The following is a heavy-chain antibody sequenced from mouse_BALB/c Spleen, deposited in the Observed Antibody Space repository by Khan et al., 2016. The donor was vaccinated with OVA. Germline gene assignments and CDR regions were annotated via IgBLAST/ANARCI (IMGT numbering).Heavy chain of an antibody. V-gene: IGHV14-1*02. CDR3: ARAGYSPWFAF. CDR1: GFNIKDYY. J-gene: IGHJ3*01. D-gene: IGHD2-3*01. Sequence: IQLVQSGAELVRPGALVKLSCKASGFNIKDYYIHWVKQRPEQGLEWIGWIDPENGNTIYDPKFQGKANITADTSSNTAYLHFSSLTSEDTAVYYCARAGYSPWFAFRGQGTLVPVSA. CDR2: IDPENGNT.